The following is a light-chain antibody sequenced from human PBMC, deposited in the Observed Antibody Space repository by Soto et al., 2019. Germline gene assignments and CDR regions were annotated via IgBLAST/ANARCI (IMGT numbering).Light chain of an antibody. CDR2: DVS. CDR3: CSYAGSYTVYV. CDR1: SSDVGGYNY. V-gene: IGLV2-11*01. Sequence: QSVLTQPRSVSGSPGQSVTISCTGTSSDVGGYNYVSWYQQHPGKAPKLMIYDVSKRPSGVPDRFSGSKSGNTASLTISGLQAEDEADYYCCSYAGSYTVYVFGTGTKGTVL. J-gene: IGLJ1*01.